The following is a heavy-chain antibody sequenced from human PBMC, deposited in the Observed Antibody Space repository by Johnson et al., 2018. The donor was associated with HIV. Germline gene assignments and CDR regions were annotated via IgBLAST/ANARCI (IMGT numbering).Heavy chain of an antibody. Sequence: VQLVESGGGVVRPGGSLRLSCAASGFTFDDYGMSWVRQVPGKGLEWVSGINWNGDSKGYEDSVKGRFTISRDNGKNSLYVQMNSMRAEDTAVYWCTVESSFYSGNDSAAFDMWGQGTKVTVSS. CDR3: TVESSFYSGNDSAAFDM. CDR1: GFTFDDYG. V-gene: IGHV3-20*04. D-gene: IGHD5-12*01. J-gene: IGHJ3*02. CDR2: INWNGDSK.